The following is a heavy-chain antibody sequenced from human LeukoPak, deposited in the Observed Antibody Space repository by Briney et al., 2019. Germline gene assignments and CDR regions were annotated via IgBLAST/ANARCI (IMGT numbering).Heavy chain of an antibody. CDR1: GFTFDDYA. CDR3: AKRECDAFDI. CDR2: ISWNSGSI. V-gene: IGHV3-9*01. Sequence: GGSLRLSCAASGFTFDDYAMHWVRQAPGKGLEWVSGISWNSGSIGYADSVKGRFTISRDNAKNSLYLQMNSLRAEDTALYYRAKRECDAFDIWGQGTMVTVSS. J-gene: IGHJ3*02.